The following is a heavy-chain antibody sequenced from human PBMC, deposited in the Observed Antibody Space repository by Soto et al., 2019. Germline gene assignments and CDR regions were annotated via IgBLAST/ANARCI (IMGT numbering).Heavy chain of an antibody. CDR3: ARARPCYDSSGYYDS. V-gene: IGHV6-1*01. CDR2: TYYRSKWFN. Sequence: PSQTLSLTCAISGDSVSSNSAAWNWIRQSPSRGLEWLGRTYYRSKWFNDYAVSVKSRITINPDTSKNQFSLQLSSVTPEDTAVYYCARARPCYDSSGYYDSWGQGILVTVSS. D-gene: IGHD3-22*01. J-gene: IGHJ4*02. CDR1: GDSVSSNSAA.